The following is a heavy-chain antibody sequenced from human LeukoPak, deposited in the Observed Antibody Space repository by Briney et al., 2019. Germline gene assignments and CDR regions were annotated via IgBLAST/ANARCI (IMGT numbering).Heavy chain of an antibody. Sequence: ASVTVSCKASGYTFTGYYMHWVRQAPGQGLEWMGWINPNSGGTNYAQKFQGRVTMTRDTSISTAYMELSRLRSDDTAVYYCARSGSYYGNWFDPWGQGTLVTVSS. J-gene: IGHJ5*02. CDR2: INPNSGGT. D-gene: IGHD1-26*01. V-gene: IGHV1-2*02. CDR3: ARSGSYYGNWFDP. CDR1: GYTFTGYY.